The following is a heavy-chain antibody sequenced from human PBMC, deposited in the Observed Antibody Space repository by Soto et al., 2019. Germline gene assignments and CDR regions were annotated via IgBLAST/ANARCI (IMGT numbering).Heavy chain of an antibody. D-gene: IGHD2-15*01. CDR2: IWYDGSNK. CDR3: ARDGYCSGGSCYSVPVFDY. Sequence: QVQLVESGGGVVQPGRSLRLSCAASGFTFSSYGMHWVRQAPGKGLEWVAVIWYDGSNKYYADSVKGRFTISRDNSKNTLYLQMNSLSAEVTAVYYCARDGYCSGGSCYSVPVFDYWGQGTLVTVSS. V-gene: IGHV3-33*01. J-gene: IGHJ4*02. CDR1: GFTFSSYG.